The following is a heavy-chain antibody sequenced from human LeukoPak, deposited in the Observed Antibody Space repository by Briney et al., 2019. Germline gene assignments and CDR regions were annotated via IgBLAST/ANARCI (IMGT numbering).Heavy chain of an antibody. D-gene: IGHD4-11*01. V-gene: IGHV3-33*01. CDR2: IWSDGSNR. CDR1: GFIFSHYG. J-gene: IGHJ4*01. Sequence: PGRSLRLSCAASGFIFSHYGLHWVRQAPGKGLEWVAVIWSDGSNRFYAGSVKGRFSISRDNSQNTLFPQMNSLRAEDTAMYYCARDAQRGFDYSNSLKYWGHGTLVTVSS. CDR3: ARDAQRGFDYSNSLKY.